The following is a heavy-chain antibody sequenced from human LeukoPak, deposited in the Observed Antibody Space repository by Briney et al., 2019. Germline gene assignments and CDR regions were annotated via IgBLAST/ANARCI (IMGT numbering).Heavy chain of an antibody. CDR2: IYHSGST. CDR3: ARVEIAAAGFFDY. CDR1: GGSFSGFR. V-gene: IGHV4-34*01. J-gene: IGHJ4*02. D-gene: IGHD6-13*01. Sequence: PSETLSLTCAVSGGSFSGFRWHWIRQPPGKGLEWIGEIYHSGSTNYNPSLKSRVTISVDKSKNQFSLKLSSVTAADTAVYYCARVEIAAAGFFDYWGQGTLVTVSS.